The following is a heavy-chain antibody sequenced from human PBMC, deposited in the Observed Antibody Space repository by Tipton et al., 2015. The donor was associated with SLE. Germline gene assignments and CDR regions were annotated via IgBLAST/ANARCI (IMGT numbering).Heavy chain of an antibody. D-gene: IGHD3-9*01. V-gene: IGHV4-34*01. CDR1: GGSFSGYY. CDR3: ARDVGRYLYYMDV. Sequence: TLSLTCAVYGGSFSGYYWSWIRQPPGKGLEWIGEISHSGSTNYNPSLKSRVTISLDTSKNQFSLKLRSVTAADTAVYYCARDVGRYLYYMDVWGKGTTVNVSS. J-gene: IGHJ6*03. CDR2: ISHSGST.